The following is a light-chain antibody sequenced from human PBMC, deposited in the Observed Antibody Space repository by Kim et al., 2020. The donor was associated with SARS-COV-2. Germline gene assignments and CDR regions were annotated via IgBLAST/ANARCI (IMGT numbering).Light chain of an antibody. CDR2: GRN. CDR3: HCRDNNGDHP. CDR1: NLRKYH. J-gene: IGLJ2*01. V-gene: IGLV3-19*01. Sequence: SSELTQDPAVSVALGQTVRITCQGDNLRKYHASWYQQKPGQAPVLVLYGRNNRPSGISDRFSGSSSGNTASLTITATQAEDEADYYCHCRDNNGDHPFGGGTQLTVL.